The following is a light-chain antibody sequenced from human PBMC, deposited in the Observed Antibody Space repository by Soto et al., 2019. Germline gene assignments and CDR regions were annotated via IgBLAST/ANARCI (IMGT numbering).Light chain of an antibody. CDR1: SSDVGGYNY. J-gene: IGLJ2*01. Sequence: QSALTQPASVSGSPGQSITISCTGTSSDVGGYNYVSWYQQHPGKAPKLIIYDVNHRPSGVSNRVSGSTSGNTASLTISVLQAEDEADYYCSSYTSSSILVFGGGTKLTVL. CDR2: DVN. V-gene: IGLV2-14*03. CDR3: SSYTSSSILV.